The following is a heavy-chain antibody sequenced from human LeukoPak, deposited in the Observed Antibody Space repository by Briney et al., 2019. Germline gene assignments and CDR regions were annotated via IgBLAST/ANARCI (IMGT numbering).Heavy chain of an antibody. CDR2: ISNDGSEK. V-gene: IGHV3-30*03. D-gene: IGHD2-8*01. Sequence: PGGSLRLSCAASGFTFSSYGMHWVRQAPGKGLEWVAIISNDGSEKFHADSVKGRFTITRDTSQNTLYLQMNSLRAEDTAVYYCARSRIMVGITHYYGIDGWGQGTTVIVSS. CDR1: GFTFSSYG. J-gene: IGHJ6*02. CDR3: ARSRIMVGITHYYGIDG.